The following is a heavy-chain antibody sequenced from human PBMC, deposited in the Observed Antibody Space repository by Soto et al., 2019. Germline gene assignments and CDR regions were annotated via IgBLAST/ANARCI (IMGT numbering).Heavy chain of an antibody. CDR2: VSYDGSDK. V-gene: IGHV3-30*04. CDR1: GFSFSTHA. J-gene: IGHJ4*02. CDR3: ATDPKYYYDSNGQG. Sequence: PGGSLRLSCAASGFSFSTHAMNWVRLAPGKGLGWLAVVSYDGSDKYYADSVKGRFTVSRDDSKNTLYLQMNSLRADDTAVYYCATDPKYYYDSNGQGWGQGILVTVSS. D-gene: IGHD3-22*01.